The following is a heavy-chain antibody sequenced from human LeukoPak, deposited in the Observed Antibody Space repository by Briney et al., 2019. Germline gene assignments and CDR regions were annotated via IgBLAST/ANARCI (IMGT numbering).Heavy chain of an antibody. Sequence: GGSLRLSCAASGFTFSSYGMHWVRQAPGKGLEWVAFIRYDGSNKYYADSVKGRFTISRDNSKNTLYLQMNSLRVEDTAVYYCALGRGLYDLFDPWGQGTLVTVSS. CDR1: GFTFSSYG. V-gene: IGHV3-30*02. D-gene: IGHD3-10*01. CDR2: IRYDGSNK. J-gene: IGHJ5*02. CDR3: ALGRGLYDLFDP.